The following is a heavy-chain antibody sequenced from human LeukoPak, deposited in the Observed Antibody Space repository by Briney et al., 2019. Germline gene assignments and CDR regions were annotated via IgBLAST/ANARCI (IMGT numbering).Heavy chain of an antibody. J-gene: IGHJ2*01. CDR3: ARAKKTFRYFDL. CDR2: IYYSGST. CDR1: GVSISSGDSY. Sequence: SETLSLTCTVSGVSISSGDSYWSWLRQPPGRGLEWIVYIYYSGSTYYKQSLKSRVTISVDMSKNQFSLKLSSVTTAATAVYYCARAKKTFRYFDLWGRGTLVTVSS. V-gene: IGHV4-30-4*01.